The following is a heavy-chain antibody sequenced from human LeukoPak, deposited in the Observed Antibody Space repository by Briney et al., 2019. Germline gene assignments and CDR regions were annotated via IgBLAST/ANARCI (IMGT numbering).Heavy chain of an antibody. CDR3: AKVRNMTNDYYYYMDV. CDR1: GFTFSSYA. J-gene: IGHJ6*03. Sequence: GGSLRLSCAASGFTFSSYAMSWVRQAPGKGLEWVSAISGSGGSTYYADSVKGRFTISRDNSKNTLYLQMNSLRAEATAVYYCAKVRNMTNDYYYYMDVWGKGTTVTASS. CDR2: ISGSGGST. V-gene: IGHV3-23*01. D-gene: IGHD1/OR15-1a*01.